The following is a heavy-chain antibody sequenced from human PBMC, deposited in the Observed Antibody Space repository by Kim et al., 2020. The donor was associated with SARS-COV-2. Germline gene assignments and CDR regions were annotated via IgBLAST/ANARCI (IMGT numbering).Heavy chain of an antibody. CDR2: ISSSGSTI. D-gene: IGHD3-22*01. CDR3: ARAPRWLQDSSLAFDI. CDR1: GFTFSDYY. V-gene: IGHV3-11*04. Sequence: GGSLRLSCAASGFTFSDYYMSWIRQAPGKGLEWVSYISSSGSTIYYADSVKGRFTISRDNAKNSLYLQMNSLRAEDTAVYYCARAPRWLQDSSLAFDIWGQGTMVTVSS. J-gene: IGHJ3*02.